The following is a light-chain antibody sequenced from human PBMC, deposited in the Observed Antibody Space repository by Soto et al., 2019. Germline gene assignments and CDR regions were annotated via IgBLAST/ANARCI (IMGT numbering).Light chain of an antibody. CDR1: SSDVGGYNY. Sequence: ALTQPRSVSGSPGQSVTISCTGTSSDVGGYNYVSWYQQHPGKAPKLMIYDVSKRPSGVPDRLSGSKSGNTASLTISGLQAEDEADCYCCSYAGSYTYVFGTGTKVT. CDR3: CSYAGSYTYV. J-gene: IGLJ1*01. CDR2: DVS. V-gene: IGLV2-11*01.